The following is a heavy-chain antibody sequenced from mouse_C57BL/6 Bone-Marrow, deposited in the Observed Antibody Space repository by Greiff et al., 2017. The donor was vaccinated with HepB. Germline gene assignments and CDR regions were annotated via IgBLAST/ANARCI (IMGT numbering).Heavy chain of an antibody. CDR3: ARDGYYGKGGYFDV. CDR1: GFTFSDFY. Sequence: VQLVESGGGLVQSGRSLRLSCATSGFTFSDFYMEWVRQAPGKGLEWIAASRNKANDYTTEYSASVKGRFIVSRDTSQSILYLQMNALRAEDTAIYYCARDGYYGKGGYFDVWGTGTTVTVSS. D-gene: IGHD2-1*01. CDR2: SRNKANDYTT. V-gene: IGHV7-1*01. J-gene: IGHJ1*03.